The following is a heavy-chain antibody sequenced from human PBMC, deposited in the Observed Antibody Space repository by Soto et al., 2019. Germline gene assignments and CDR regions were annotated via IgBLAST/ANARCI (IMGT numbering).Heavy chain of an antibody. D-gene: IGHD5-18*01. J-gene: IGHJ4*02. CDR2: ISYDGSNK. V-gene: IGHV3-30*18. CDR1: GFTFSSYG. CDR3: AKDRGYSYGYPEY. Sequence: QVQLVESGGGVVQPGRSLRLSCAASGFTFSSYGMHWVRQAPGKGLEWVAVISYDGSNKYYADSVKGRFTISRDNSKNTLYLQMNSLRAEDTAVYYCAKDRGYSYGYPEYWGQGTLVTVSS.